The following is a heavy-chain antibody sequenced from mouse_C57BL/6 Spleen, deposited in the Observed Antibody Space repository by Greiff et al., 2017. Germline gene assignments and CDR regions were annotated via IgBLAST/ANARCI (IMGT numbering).Heavy chain of an antibody. D-gene: IGHD2-2*01. CDR2: ISSGGDYI. CDR1: GFTFSSYA. Sequence: DVKLQESGEGLVKPGGSLKLSCAASGFTFSSYAMSWVRQTPEKRLEWVAYISSGGDYIYYADTVKGRFTTSRDNARNTQYLQMSSLKSEDTAMYYCTREDGYGAWFAYWGQGTLVTVSA. J-gene: IGHJ3*01. V-gene: IGHV5-9-1*02. CDR3: TREDGYGAWFAY.